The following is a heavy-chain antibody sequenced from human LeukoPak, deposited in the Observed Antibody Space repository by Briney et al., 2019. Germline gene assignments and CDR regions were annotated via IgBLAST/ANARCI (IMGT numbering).Heavy chain of an antibody. CDR2: ISSSSYI. CDR1: GFTFSSYS. J-gene: IGHJ4*02. CDR3: ARGRYYYDRLFDY. Sequence: GGSLRLSCAASGFTFSSYSMNWVRQAPGKGLEWVSSISSSSYIYYADSVKGRFTIPRDNAKNSLYLQMNSLRAEDTAVYYCARGRYYYDRLFDYWGQGTLVTVSS. D-gene: IGHD3-22*01. V-gene: IGHV3-21*01.